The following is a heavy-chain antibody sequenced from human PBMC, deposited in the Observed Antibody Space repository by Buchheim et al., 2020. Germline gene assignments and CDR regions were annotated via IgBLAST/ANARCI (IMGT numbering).Heavy chain of an antibody. Sequence: QVQLQQWGAGLLKPSETLSLTCAVYGGSFSGYYWSWIRQLPGKGLEWIGEINHSGSTNYNPSLKSRVTISVDTSKNQFSLKLSSVTAADTAVYYCARGRYNWNYYYYYGMDVWGQGTT. V-gene: IGHV4-34*01. CDR2: INHSGST. J-gene: IGHJ6*02. CDR1: GGSFSGYY. D-gene: IGHD1-20*01. CDR3: ARGRYNWNYYYYYGMDV.